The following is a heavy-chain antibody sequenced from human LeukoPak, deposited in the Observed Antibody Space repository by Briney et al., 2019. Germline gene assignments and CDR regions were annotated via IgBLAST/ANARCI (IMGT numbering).Heavy chain of an antibody. CDR3: ARFYGDDSSGYFDY. Sequence: NTGGSLRLSCAASGFTFSDYYMSWIRQAPGKGLEWVSYISSSGSTIYYADSVKGRFTISRDNSKNTLYLQMNSLRAEDTAVYYCARFYGDDSSGYFDYWGQGTLVSVSS. V-gene: IGHV3-11*04. J-gene: IGHJ4*02. D-gene: IGHD4-23*01. CDR1: GFTFSDYY. CDR2: ISSSGSTI.